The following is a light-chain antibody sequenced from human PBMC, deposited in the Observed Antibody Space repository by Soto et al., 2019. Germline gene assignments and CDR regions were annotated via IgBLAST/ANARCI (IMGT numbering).Light chain of an antibody. Sequence: PGERATLSYRASQSVSSYLAWYQQKPGQAPRLLIYDASNRATGIPARFSGSGSGTDFTLTISNLEPEDFAVYYCQQRSNWVTFGPGTKVDIK. CDR1: QSVSSY. V-gene: IGKV3-11*01. J-gene: IGKJ3*01. CDR2: DAS. CDR3: QQRSNWVT.